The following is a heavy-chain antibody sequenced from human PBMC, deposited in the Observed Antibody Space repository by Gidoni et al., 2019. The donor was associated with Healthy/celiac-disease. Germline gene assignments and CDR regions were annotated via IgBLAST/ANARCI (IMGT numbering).Heavy chain of an antibody. CDR2: ISSSGSTI. D-gene: IGHD1-7*01. J-gene: IGHJ3*02. V-gene: IGHV3-11*01. CDR3: ARETPDNWNFDAFDI. Sequence: QVQLVAPGGGLVKPGGSLRRSCAASGFHFSDYYMSWIRQAPGKGRELVSYISSSGSTIYYADSVKGRFTISRDNAKNSLYLQMNSLRAEDTAVYYCARETPDNWNFDAFDIWGQGTMVTVSS. CDR1: GFHFSDYY.